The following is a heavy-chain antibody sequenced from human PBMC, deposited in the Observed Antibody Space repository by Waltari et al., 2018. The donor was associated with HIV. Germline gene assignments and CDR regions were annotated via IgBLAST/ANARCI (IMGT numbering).Heavy chain of an antibody. CDR3: AGCALTGGYYGMDV. J-gene: IGHJ6*02. Sequence: QVQLVQSGAEVKKPGASVKVSCKASGYTFTGYYMHWVRQAPGQVLEWMGWYKPNSGGTNYAQKFQGRVTMTRDTTISTAYMELSRLRSDDTAVYYCAGCALTGGYYGMDVWGQGTTVTVSS. D-gene: IGHD3-9*01. CDR2: YKPNSGGT. V-gene: IGHV1-2*02. CDR1: GYTFTGYY.